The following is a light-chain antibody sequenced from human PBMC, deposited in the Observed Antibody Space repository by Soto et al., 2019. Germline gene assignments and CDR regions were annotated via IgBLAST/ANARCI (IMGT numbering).Light chain of an antibody. CDR1: SSDVGGFDF. CDR3: SSYTSHNTPWV. J-gene: IGLJ3*02. V-gene: IGLV2-14*01. CDR2: EVS. Sequence: QSALTQPASVSGSPGQSITISCTGTSSDVGGFDFVSWYQHHPGKAPQLLVYEVSNRPSRVSSRFSGSKSDTTASLTISGLQAEDEADYYCSSYTSHNTPWVFGGGTKVTVL.